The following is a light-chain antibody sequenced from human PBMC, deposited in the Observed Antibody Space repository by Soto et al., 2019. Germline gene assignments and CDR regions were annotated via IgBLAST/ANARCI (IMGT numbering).Light chain of an antibody. CDR3: QQYGSSLSIT. CDR1: QSVSSSY. J-gene: IGKJ1*01. Sequence: EIVLTQSPGTLSLSPWERATLSCRASQSVSSSYLAWYQQKPGQAPRLLIYGASSRATGIPDRFSGSGSGTDFTLTISRLEPEDFAVYYCQQYGSSLSITFGQGTKVDIK. CDR2: GAS. V-gene: IGKV3-20*01.